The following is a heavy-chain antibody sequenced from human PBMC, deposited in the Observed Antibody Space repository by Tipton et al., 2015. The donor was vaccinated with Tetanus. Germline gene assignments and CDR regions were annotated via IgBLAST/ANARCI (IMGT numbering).Heavy chain of an antibody. J-gene: IGHJ4*02. V-gene: IGHV3-23*01. CDR3: ARHIEGYDPETSTTFDY. D-gene: IGHD5-12*01. Sequence: SLRLSCAASGFTFSSYAMSWVRQAPGKGLEWVSAISGSGGSTYYADSVKGRFTISRDNSKNTLYLQMNSLRAEDTAVYYCARHIEGYDPETSTTFDYWGQGTLVTVSS. CDR2: ISGSGGST. CDR1: GFTFSSYA.